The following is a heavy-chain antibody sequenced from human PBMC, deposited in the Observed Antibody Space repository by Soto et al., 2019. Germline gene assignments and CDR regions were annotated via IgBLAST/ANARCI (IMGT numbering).Heavy chain of an antibody. V-gene: IGHV4-30-4*01. CDR1: GGSISRGDYY. D-gene: IGHD3-10*01. Sequence: SETLSLTCTVSGGSISRGDYYWSWIHQPPGKGLEWIGYIYYSGSTYYNPSLKSRVTISVDTSKNQFSLKLSSVTAADTAVYYCARDRGDYGMDVWGQGTTVT. J-gene: IGHJ6*02. CDR2: IYYSGST. CDR3: ARDRGDYGMDV.